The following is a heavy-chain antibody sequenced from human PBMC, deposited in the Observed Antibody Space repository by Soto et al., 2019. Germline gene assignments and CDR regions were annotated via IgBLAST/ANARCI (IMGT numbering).Heavy chain of an antibody. CDR1: GFTFSSYS. CDR3: ARFVTYYYGSGSYYNPLGFDY. J-gene: IGHJ4*02. Sequence: GGSLRLSCAASGFTFSSYSMNWVRQAPGKGLEWVSYISSSSSTIYYADSVKGRFTISRDNAKNSLYLQMNSLRAEDTAVYYCARFVTYYYGSGSYYNPLGFDYWGQGTLVTVSS. D-gene: IGHD3-10*01. CDR2: ISSSSSTI. V-gene: IGHV3-48*01.